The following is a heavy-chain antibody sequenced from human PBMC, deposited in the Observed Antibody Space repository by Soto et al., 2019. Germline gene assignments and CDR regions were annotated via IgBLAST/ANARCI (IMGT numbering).Heavy chain of an antibody. Sequence: QVQLQESGPGVVKPSQTLSLTCTVSGGTVDSGGYYWHWIRQHPGKGLEWIAYIFHSGSTHYNPSLSGRLTTSMATSKNQFSLELSSVTAADTAVYYCVRGGAQATYFGPWGQGPLVTVSS. V-gene: IGHV4-31*03. CDR3: VRGGAQATYFGP. CDR1: GGTVDSGGYY. J-gene: IGHJ5*02. CDR2: IFHSGST.